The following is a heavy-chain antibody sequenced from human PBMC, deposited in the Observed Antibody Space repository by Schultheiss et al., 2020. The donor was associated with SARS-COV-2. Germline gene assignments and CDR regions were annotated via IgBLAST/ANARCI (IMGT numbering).Heavy chain of an antibody. Sequence: SQTLSLTCAVYGGSFSGDYWSWIRQPPGKGLEWIGYIYYSGSTYYNPSLKSRVTISVDTSKNQFSLKLSSVTAADTAVYYCARTQGEIDAFDIWGQGTMVTVSS. CDR2: IYYSGST. CDR3: ARTQGEIDAFDI. J-gene: IGHJ3*02. V-gene: IGHV4-34*09. CDR1: GGSFSGDY. D-gene: IGHD3-10*01.